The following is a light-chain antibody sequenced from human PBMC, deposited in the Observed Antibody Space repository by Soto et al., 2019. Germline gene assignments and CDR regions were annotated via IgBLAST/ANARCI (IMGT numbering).Light chain of an antibody. CDR2: DVS. CDR3: CSYTSSSTLPYV. CDR1: NSDVGGYNY. J-gene: IGLJ1*01. V-gene: IGLV2-14*03. Sequence: QSALTQPASVSGSPGQSITISCTGTNSDVGGYNYVSWYQQHPGKAPKLMIYDVSDRPSGVSNRFSGSKSGNTASLTISGLQTEDEAEYYCCSYTSSSTLPYVFGTGTKLTVL.